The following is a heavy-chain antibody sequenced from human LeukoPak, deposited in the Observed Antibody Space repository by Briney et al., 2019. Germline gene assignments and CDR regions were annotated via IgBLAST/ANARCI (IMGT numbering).Heavy chain of an antibody. V-gene: IGHV3-33*01. CDR3: ARGGLTIAEATTSWYLDY. D-gene: IGHD1-26*01. Sequence: PGRSLRLSCATPGFTFNIYGMHWVRQAQGKGLEWVALIWYDGSNKNYADSVKGRFTISRDNSKNTLYLQMNSLRGEDTAVYYCARGGLTIAEATTSWYLDYWGQGTLVTVSS. CDR2: IWYDGSNK. CDR1: GFTFNIYG. J-gene: IGHJ4*02.